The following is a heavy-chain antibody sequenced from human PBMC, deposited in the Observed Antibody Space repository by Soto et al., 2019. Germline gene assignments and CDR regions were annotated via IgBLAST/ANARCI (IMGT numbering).Heavy chain of an antibody. J-gene: IGHJ4*02. CDR1: GFTFSSYA. D-gene: IGHD3-22*01. CDR3: ARLKPTYYYDSSGYSDYYFDY. V-gene: IGHV3-23*01. CDR2: ISGTGVST. Sequence: GGSLRLSCAASGFTFSSYAMSWVRQAPGKGLEWVSAISGTGVSTYYADSVKGRFTISRDNAKNTLYLQMNSLRAEDTAVYYCARLKPTYYYDSSGYSDYYFDYWGQGTLVTVSS.